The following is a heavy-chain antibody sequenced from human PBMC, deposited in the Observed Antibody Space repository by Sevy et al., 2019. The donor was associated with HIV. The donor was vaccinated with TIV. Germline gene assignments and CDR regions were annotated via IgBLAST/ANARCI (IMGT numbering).Heavy chain of an antibody. CDR3: ARGADYFDSSGANFEY. V-gene: IGHV3-33*01. D-gene: IGHD3-22*01. CDR2: IWYDGSSK. J-gene: IGHJ4*02. Sequence: GPLRLSCAASGFSFSNYGMHWVRQAPGKGLEWVALIWYDGSSKYYADSVKGRLTISRDNSKNTLSLQMNSLRAEDTAVYYCARGADYFDSSGANFEYWGQGTLVTVSS. CDR1: GFSFSNYG.